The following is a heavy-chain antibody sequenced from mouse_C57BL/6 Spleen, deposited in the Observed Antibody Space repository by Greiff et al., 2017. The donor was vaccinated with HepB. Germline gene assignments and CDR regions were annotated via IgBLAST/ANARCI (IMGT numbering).Heavy chain of an antibody. V-gene: IGHV1-69*01. CDR3: ARGLQIFRMDY. D-gene: IGHD2-13*01. CDR1: GYTFTSYW. Sequence: QVQLKQPGAELVMPGASVKLSCKASGYTFTSYWMHWVKQRPGQGLEWIGEIDPSDSYTNYNQKFKGKSTLTVDKSSSTAYMQLSSLPSEDSAVYYCARGLQIFRMDYWGQGTSVTVSS. CDR2: IDPSDSYT. J-gene: IGHJ4*01.